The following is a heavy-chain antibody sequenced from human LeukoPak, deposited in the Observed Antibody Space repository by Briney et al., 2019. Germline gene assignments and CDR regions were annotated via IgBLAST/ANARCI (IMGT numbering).Heavy chain of an antibody. CDR3: ARGDRSYGYVY. CDR2: ISHSGST. Sequence: KSSETLSLTCAVYGGPFSGYYWSWIRQPPGKGLEWIGEISHSGSTNYNPSLKSRVTISVDTSKNQLSLKLSSVTAADTAVYYCARGDRSYGYVYWGQGTLVTVSS. CDR1: GGPFSGYY. V-gene: IGHV4-34*01. D-gene: IGHD5-18*01. J-gene: IGHJ4*02.